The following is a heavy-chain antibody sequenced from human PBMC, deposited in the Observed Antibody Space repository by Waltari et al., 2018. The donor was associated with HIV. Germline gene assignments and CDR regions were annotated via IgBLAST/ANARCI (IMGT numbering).Heavy chain of an antibody. CDR1: GGSISSSSYY. Sequence: QLQLQESGPGLVKPSETLSLTCTVSGGSISSSSYYWGWIRQPPGKGLEWIGSIYYSGSTYYNPSLKSRVNISGDTSKNQFSLKLSSVTAADTAVYYCARHVQEDTMNIVANEDYWGQGTLVTVSS. CDR3: ARHVQEDTMNIVANEDY. J-gene: IGHJ4*02. D-gene: IGHD5-12*01. V-gene: IGHV4-39*01. CDR2: IYYSGST.